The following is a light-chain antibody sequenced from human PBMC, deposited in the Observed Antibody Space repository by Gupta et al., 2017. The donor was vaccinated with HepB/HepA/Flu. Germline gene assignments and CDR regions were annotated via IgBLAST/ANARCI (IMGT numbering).Light chain of an antibody. CDR3: QSYDSSLSNWV. J-gene: IGLJ3*02. V-gene: IGLV1-40*01. Sequence: QSVLTQPPSVSGAPGQRVTISCTGSSSNVGARYDVHWYQQLPGTAPKLLIYGYINRPSGVPDRFSGSKSGTSASLAITGLQAEDEADYYCQSYDSSLSNWVFGGGTKLTVL. CDR1: SSNVGARYD. CDR2: GYI.